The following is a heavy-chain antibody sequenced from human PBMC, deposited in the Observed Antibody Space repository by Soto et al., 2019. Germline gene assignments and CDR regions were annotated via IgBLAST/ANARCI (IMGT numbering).Heavy chain of an antibody. V-gene: IGHV3-21*01. CDR2: ISTTSTYI. J-gene: IGHJ4*02. D-gene: IGHD2-21*02. CDR3: AKAVPPFVVVTASDY. Sequence: GGSLRLSCAASGFIFSGDAMNWVRQAPGKGLEWVSSISTTSTYIYYADSVKGRFTISRDNSKNTLYLQINSLRAEDTAVYYCAKAVPPFVVVTASDYWGQGTLVTVSS. CDR1: GFIFSGDA.